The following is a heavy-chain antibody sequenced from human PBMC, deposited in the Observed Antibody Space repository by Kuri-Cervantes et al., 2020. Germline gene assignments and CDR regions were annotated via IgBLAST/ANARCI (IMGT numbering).Heavy chain of an antibody. CDR3: ARGRRYCSGGSCYSFDY. J-gene: IGHJ4*02. D-gene: IGHD2-15*01. CDR1: GYTFTGYY. CDR2: INPNSGGT. V-gene: IGHV1-2*02. Sequence: ASVKVSCNASGYTFTGYYMHWVRQAPGQGLEWMGWINPNSGGTSYAQKFQGRVTMTRDTSTSTVYMELSSLRSEDTAVYYCARGRRYCSGGSCYSFDYWGQGTLVTVSS.